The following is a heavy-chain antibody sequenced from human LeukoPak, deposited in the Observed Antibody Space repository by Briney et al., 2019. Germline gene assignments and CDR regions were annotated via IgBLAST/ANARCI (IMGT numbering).Heavy chain of an antibody. Sequence: SETLSPTCTVSGGSISSYYWSWIRQPPGKGLEWIGYIYTSGSTNYNPSLKSRVTISVDTSKNQFSLKLSSVTAADTAVYYCARHRGLAAAGSPFDYWGQGTLVTVSS. D-gene: IGHD6-13*01. V-gene: IGHV4-4*09. CDR1: GGSISSYY. J-gene: IGHJ4*02. CDR2: IYTSGST. CDR3: ARHRGLAAAGSPFDY.